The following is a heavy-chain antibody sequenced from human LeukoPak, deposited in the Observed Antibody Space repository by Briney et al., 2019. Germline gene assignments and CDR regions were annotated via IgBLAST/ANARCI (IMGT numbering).Heavy chain of an antibody. V-gene: IGHV4-39*07. J-gene: IGHJ4*02. D-gene: IGHD1-26*01. Sequence: PSETLSLTCTVSGGSISSSSYYWGWIRQPPGKGLEWIGSIYYSGSTNYNPSLKSRVTISVDTSKNQFSLKLSSVTAADTAVYYCARGYEWELRGGFDYWGQGTLVTVSS. CDR3: ARGYEWELRGGFDY. CDR2: IYYSGST. CDR1: GGSISSSSYY.